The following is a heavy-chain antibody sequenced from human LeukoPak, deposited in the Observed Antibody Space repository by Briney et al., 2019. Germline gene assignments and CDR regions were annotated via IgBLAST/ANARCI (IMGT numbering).Heavy chain of an antibody. J-gene: IGHJ3*02. CDR3: ARQLRGNAFDI. CDR1: GFTFSSYA. D-gene: IGHD2-2*01. CDR2: ISSNGGST. V-gene: IGHV3-64*01. Sequence: GGSLRLSCAASGFTFSSYAMHWVRQAPGKGLEYVSAISSNGGSTYYANSVKGRFTISRDNSKNTLYLQMGSLRAEDMAVYYCARQLRGNAFDIWGQGTMVTVSS.